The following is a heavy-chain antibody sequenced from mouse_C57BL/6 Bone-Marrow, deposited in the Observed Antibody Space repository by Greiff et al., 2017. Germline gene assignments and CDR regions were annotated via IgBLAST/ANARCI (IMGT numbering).Heavy chain of an antibody. Sequence: EVQLQESGAELVRPGASVKLSCTASGFNIKDDYMHWVKQRPEQGLEWIGWIDPENGDTEYASKFQGKATITADTSSNTAYLQLSSLTSEDTAVYYCTTDSPPLLDWGQGTTLPVSS. V-gene: IGHV14-4*01. CDR1: GFNIKDDY. D-gene: IGHD2-10*01. CDR2: IDPENGDT. J-gene: IGHJ2*01. CDR3: TTDSPPLLD.